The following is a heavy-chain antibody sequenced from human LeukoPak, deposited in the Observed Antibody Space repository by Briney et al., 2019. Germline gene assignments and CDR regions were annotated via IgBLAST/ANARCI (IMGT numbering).Heavy chain of an antibody. CDR2: INQDGSEQ. J-gene: IGHJ4*02. CDR1: GFTFSDYW. V-gene: IGHV3-7*01. CDR3: ARDSRDFDY. Sequence: PGGSLRLSCAASGFTFSDYWMTWVRQAPGKGLEWVANINQDGSEQYYVDSVKGRSTISRDNAKNSLYVQMNSLRAEDTAVYYCARDSRDFDYWGQGTLVTASS.